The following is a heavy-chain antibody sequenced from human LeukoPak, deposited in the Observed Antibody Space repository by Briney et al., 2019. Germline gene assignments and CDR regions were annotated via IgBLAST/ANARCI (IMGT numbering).Heavy chain of an antibody. CDR1: GFTFNTYW. CDR2: IKEDGTEK. V-gene: IGHV3-7*01. J-gene: IGHJ3*02. D-gene: IGHD4-17*01. CDR3: ARSRRDGDYLFNAFDI. Sequence: GGSLRLSCAASGFTFNTYWMSWVRQAPGKGLEWVANIKEDGTEKYYVDSVKGRFTISRDNAERSMHLQMNSLRAEDTAVYYCARSRRDGDYLFNAFDIWGQGTMVTVS.